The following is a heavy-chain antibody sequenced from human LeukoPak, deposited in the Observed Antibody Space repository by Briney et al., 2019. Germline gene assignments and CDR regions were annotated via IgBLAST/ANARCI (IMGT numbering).Heavy chain of an antibody. CDR1: GDSISSFY. CDR3: SRGRAASFDM. D-gene: IGHD5-12*01. V-gene: IGHV4-59*01. J-gene: IGHJ3*02. Sequence: TSETLSLTCTVFGDSISSFYWNWIRQPPGKGLEWIGYIYYTGSTTCDPSLKSRVTISVDTSKNQFSLKLNSVTAADTAVYYCSRGRAASFDMWGQGTVVTVSS. CDR2: IYYTGST.